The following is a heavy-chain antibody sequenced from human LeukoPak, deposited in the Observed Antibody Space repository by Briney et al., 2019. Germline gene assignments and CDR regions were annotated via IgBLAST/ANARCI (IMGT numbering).Heavy chain of an antibody. CDR1: GFTFSSYS. Sequence: GGSLRLSCAASGFTFSSYSMNWVRQAPGKGLEWGSYISSSSSYMYYADSVKGRFTISRDNAKNSLYLQMNSLRAEDTAVYYCASPKRPPYYGLDYWGQGTLVTVSS. CDR2: ISSSSSYM. CDR3: ASPKRPPYYGLDY. V-gene: IGHV3-21*01. D-gene: IGHD1-26*01. J-gene: IGHJ4*02.